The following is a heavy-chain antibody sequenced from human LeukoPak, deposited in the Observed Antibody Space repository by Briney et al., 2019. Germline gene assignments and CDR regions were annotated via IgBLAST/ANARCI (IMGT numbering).Heavy chain of an antibody. CDR1: ELTFSGYW. Sequence: GGPLRLSCAASELTFSGYWMNWVRQAPGKGLQWVGNIRQDGGQTHYSDSVKGRFTISRDNAKRSLHLQMNSLRPEDTAVYYCARDGHSSGSFDYWGQGTLVTVSS. V-gene: IGHV3-7*01. CDR2: IRQDGGQT. J-gene: IGHJ4*02. D-gene: IGHD3-10*01. CDR3: ARDGHSSGSFDY.